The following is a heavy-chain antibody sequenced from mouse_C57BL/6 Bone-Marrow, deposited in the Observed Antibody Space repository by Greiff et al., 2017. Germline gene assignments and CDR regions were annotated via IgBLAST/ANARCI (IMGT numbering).Heavy chain of an antibody. V-gene: IGHV1-50*01. D-gene: IGHD1-1*01. J-gene: IGHJ4*01. Sequence: QVQLQQPGAELVKPGASVKLSCKASGYTFTSYWMQWVKQRPGQGLEWIGEIDPSDSYTNYNQKFKGKATLTVDTSSSTAYMQRSSLTSEDSAVYYCARVGYYGSSLYYYAMDYWGQGTSVTVSS. CDR2: IDPSDSYT. CDR3: ARVGYYGSSLYYYAMDY. CDR1: GYTFTSYW.